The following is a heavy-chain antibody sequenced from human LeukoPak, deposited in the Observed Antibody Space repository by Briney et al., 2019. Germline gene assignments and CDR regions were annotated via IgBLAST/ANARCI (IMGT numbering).Heavy chain of an antibody. V-gene: IGHV4-4*07. D-gene: IGHD1-26*01. CDR2: MYTSGST. J-gene: IGHJ5*02. Sequence: SETLSLTCTVSGGSISSYYWSWIRQPAGKGLEWIGRMYTSGSTNYNPSLKSRVTMSVDTSKNQFSLKLSSVTAADTAVYYCAREGSKEWELPSGVWFDPWGQGTLVTVSS. CDR3: AREGSKEWELPSGVWFDP. CDR1: GGSISSYY.